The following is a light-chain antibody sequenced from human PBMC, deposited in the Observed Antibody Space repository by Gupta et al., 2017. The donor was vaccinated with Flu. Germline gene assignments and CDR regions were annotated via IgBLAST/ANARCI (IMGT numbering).Light chain of an antibody. CDR2: AAS. CDR3: QQCYSTPWT. V-gene: IGKV1-39*01. CDR1: QSIISY. Sequence: DIQMTQSPSSLSASVGDRVTITCRASQSIISYLNWYQQKPGKAPKLLIYAASSLQSGVPSRFSGSGSGTDFTLTISRLQPEDFATYYCQQCYSTPWTFGQGTKVEIK. J-gene: IGKJ1*01.